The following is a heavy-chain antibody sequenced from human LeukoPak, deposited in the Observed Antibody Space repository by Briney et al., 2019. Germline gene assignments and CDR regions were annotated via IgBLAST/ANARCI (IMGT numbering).Heavy chain of an antibody. CDR3: ATGRWYGEFAGSGFDD. D-gene: IGHD3-10*01. Sequence: GGFLRLSCFGSGFTFSNYWMTWLRQAPGEGLEWGANIKEDGRVIYYADSVRGRFTISRDNAKNSLYLQMNSLRVEDTAVYYCATGRWYGEFAGSGFDDWGQGILVTVSS. V-gene: IGHV3-7*01. CDR2: IKEDGRVI. J-gene: IGHJ4*02. CDR1: GFTFSNYW.